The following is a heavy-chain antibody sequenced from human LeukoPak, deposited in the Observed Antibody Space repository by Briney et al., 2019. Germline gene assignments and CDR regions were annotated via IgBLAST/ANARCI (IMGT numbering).Heavy chain of an antibody. CDR2: IYSGGST. J-gene: IGHJ4*02. Sequence: GGSLRLSCAASGFTVSSNYMSWVRQAPGKGLEWVSVIYSGGSTYYVDSVKGRFTISRDNAKNSLYLQMNSLRAEDTGVYYCAREQPYYYDSSGTALMAEIKYYFDYWGQGTLVTVSS. CDR3: AREQPYYYDSSGTALMAEIKYYFDY. CDR1: GFTVSSNY. D-gene: IGHD3-22*01. V-gene: IGHV3-66*01.